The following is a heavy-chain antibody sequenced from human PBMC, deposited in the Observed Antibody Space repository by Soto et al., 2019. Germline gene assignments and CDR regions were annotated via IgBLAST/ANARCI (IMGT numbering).Heavy chain of an antibody. CDR2: ISAYNGNT. V-gene: IGHV1-18*01. CDR3: ARVVRYCSSTSCSGEGYYYYGMDV. Sequence: PSVKVSCKASGYTFTSYGISWVRQAPGQGLEWMGWISAYNGNTNYAQKLQGRVTMTTDTSTSTAYMELRSLRSDDTAVYYCARVVRYCSSTSCSGEGYYYYGMDVWGQGTTVTVS. CDR1: GYTFTSYG. D-gene: IGHD2-2*01. J-gene: IGHJ6*02.